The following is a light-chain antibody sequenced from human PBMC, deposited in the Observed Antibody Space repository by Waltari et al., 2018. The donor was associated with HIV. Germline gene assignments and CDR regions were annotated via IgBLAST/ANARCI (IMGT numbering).Light chain of an antibody. CDR3: ATWDDSLSGPV. CDR1: SSNIGNNY. Sequence: QSVLTQPPSASGTPGQRVTISCSGSSSNIGNNYDYWYQQLPGTAHKLLIYRNIHRPSGGPDRFSGYMSAASASLAISGLRSEDEADYFCATWDDSLSGPVFGGGTKLTVL. CDR2: RNI. V-gene: IGLV1-47*01. J-gene: IGLJ3*02.